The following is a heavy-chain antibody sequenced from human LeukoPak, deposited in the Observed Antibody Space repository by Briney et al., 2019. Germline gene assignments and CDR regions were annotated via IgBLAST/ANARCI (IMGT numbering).Heavy chain of an antibody. Sequence: GASVKVSCKASGYTFNVYYIHWVRQAPGQGLEWMGWINPNTGGTNFAQKFQGRVTMSRDTSITTAYMELRRLRSDDTAVYYCAGDAGYYNYYMDVWGTGTTVTVSS. J-gene: IGHJ6*03. CDR2: INPNTGGT. CDR1: GYTFNVYY. V-gene: IGHV1-2*02. CDR3: AGDAGYYNYYMDV.